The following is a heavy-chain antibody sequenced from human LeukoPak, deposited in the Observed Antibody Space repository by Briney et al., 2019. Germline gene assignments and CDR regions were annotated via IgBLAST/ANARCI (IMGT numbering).Heavy chain of an antibody. J-gene: IGHJ4*02. CDR1: GGSISSGSYY. Sequence: PSETLSLTCTVSGGSISSGSYYWSWIRQPAGKGLEWIGRIYTSGSTNYNPSLKSRVTISVDTSKSQFSLKLSSVTAADTAVYYCARDNYYDSSWGQGTLVTVSS. CDR3: ARDNYYDSS. V-gene: IGHV4-61*02. CDR2: IYTSGST. D-gene: IGHD3-22*01.